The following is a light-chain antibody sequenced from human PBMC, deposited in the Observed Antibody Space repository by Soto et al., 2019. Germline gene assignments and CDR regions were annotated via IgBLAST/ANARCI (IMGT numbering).Light chain of an antibody. CDR1: QSVSSN. CDR2: GTS. V-gene: IGKV3-15*01. J-gene: IGKJ2*01. Sequence: EIVMTQSPATLSVSPGERATLSCRASQSVSSNVAWYQQMPGQTPRLLIYGTSTRATGIPVRFSGSGSGTEFTLTISSLQSEDFAVYHCHQYDDGPYTFGQGTKVEI. CDR3: HQYDDGPYT.